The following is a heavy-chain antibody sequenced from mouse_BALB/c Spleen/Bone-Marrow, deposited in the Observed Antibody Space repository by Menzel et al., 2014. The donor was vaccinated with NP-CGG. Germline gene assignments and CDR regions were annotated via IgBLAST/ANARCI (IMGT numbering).Heavy chain of an antibody. CDR3: ARFYYGSNYAMDY. J-gene: IGHJ4*01. CDR2: INPYNGVI. Sequence: VQLQQPGPELVKPGASMKISYKASGYSFTGYTMNWVKQSHGKNLEWIGLINPYNGVINYNQKFKGKATFTVDKSSSTAYMELLSLTSEDSAVYYCARFYYGSNYAMDYWGQGTSVTVSS. V-gene: IGHV1-18*01. CDR1: GYSFTGYT. D-gene: IGHD1-1*01.